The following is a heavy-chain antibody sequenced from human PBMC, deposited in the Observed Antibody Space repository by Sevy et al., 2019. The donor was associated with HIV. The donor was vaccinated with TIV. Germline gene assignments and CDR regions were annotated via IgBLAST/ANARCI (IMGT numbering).Heavy chain of an antibody. CDR3: ATTKDYYENSGDPFDY. CDR2: FDPEDGET. CDR1: GYTLTKLS. Sequence: ASVKVSCKVSGYTLTKLSMHWERQAPGKGLEWMGTFDPEDGETIYAQKFQGRVTMTEDTSTDTAYMELSSLRSEDTAVYYCATTKDYYENSGDPFDYWGQGTLVTVSS. J-gene: IGHJ4*02. V-gene: IGHV1-24*01. D-gene: IGHD3-22*01.